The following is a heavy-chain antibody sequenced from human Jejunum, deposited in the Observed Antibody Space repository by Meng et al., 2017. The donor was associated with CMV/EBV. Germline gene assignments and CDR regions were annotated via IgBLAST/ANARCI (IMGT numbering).Heavy chain of an antibody. J-gene: IGHJ4*02. CDR3: TRDYGGNWAIDY. Sequence: QVHLVQSGAEVKKPGSSVKVSCKASGGTLTSDVISWVRQAPGQGLEWMGAILPLLDITNYSQSFQGRVTITADKSTGTAYMDLSRLRSDDTAIYYCTRDYGGNWAIDYWGQGTLVTVSS. V-gene: IGHV1-69*10. CDR1: GGTLTSDV. D-gene: IGHD4-23*01. CDR2: ILPLLDIT.